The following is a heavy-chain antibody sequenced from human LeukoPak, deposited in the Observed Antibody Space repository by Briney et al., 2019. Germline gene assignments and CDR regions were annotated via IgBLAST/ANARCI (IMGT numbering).Heavy chain of an antibody. J-gene: IGHJ4*02. Sequence: PSETLSLTCTVSGGSISSYYWSWIRQPPGKGLEWIGYIYHSGSTYYNPSLKSRVTISVDRSKNQFSLKLSSVTAADTAVYYCARHNLVFDYWGQGTLVTVSS. CDR2: IYHSGST. CDR3: ARHNLVFDY. V-gene: IGHV4-59*08. D-gene: IGHD6-6*01. CDR1: GGSISSYY.